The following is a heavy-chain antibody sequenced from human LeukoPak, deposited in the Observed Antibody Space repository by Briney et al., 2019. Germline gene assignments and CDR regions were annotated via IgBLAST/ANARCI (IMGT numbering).Heavy chain of an antibody. D-gene: IGHD5-24*01. CDR1: GGPFSGYY. CDR3: ARGQRWLLNFGYFDL. V-gene: IGHV4-34*01. J-gene: IGHJ2*01. CDR2: ISHSGST. Sequence: SETLSLTCAAYGGPFSGYYWNWIRQPPGKGLEWIGEISHSGSTNYNPSLKSRVTISVDTSKNQFSLKLSSVTAADTAVYYCARGQRWLLNFGYFDLWGRGTLVIVSS.